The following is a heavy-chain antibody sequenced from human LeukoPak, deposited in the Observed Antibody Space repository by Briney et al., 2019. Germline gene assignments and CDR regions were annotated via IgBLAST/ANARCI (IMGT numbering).Heavy chain of an antibody. D-gene: IGHD3-22*01. CDR3: ARSTVRHYYDSSGYYPAFDY. J-gene: IGHJ4*02. V-gene: IGHV1-2*02. CDR2: INPNSGGT. CDR1: GYTFTGYY. Sequence: GASVKVSCKASGYTFTGYYMHWVRQAPGQGLEWMGWINPNSGGTNYAQKFQGGVTMTRDTSISTAYMELSRLRSDDTAVYYCARSTVRHYYDSSGYYPAFDYWGQGTLVTVSS.